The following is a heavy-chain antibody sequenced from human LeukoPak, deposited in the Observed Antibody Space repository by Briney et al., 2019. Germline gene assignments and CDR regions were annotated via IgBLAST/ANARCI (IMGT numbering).Heavy chain of an antibody. CDR3: ARDYGRLLFDY. CDR1: GFTLSSYW. CDR2: INSDGGST. D-gene: IGHD2-21*02. V-gene: IGHV3-74*01. J-gene: IGHJ4*02. Sequence: PGGCLRPSCSASGFTLSSYWMHWVRHAAGKGRVWVSRINSDGGSTNYADSVKGRFTISRDNAKNMLYLQVNSLRAEDTAVYYCARDYGRLLFDYWGQGTLVTVSS.